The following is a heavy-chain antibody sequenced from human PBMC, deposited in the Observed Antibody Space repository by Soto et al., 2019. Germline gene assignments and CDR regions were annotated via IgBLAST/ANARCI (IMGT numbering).Heavy chain of an antibody. J-gene: IGHJ3*02. V-gene: IGHV4-39*01. CDR1: ACSLSSSSYY. CDR3: ARHLAYYYDSSGYHDAFDI. CDR2: IYYSGST. Sequence: PSETLSLTCTVSACSLSSSSYYLGWILPPPWNFLGWIGSIYYSGSTYYNPSLKSRVTISVDTSKNQFSLKLSSVTAADTAVYYCARHLAYYYDSSGYHDAFDIWGQGTMVTVSS. D-gene: IGHD3-22*01.